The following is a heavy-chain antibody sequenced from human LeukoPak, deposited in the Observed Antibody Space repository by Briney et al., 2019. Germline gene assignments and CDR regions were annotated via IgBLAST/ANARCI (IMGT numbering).Heavy chain of an antibody. CDR3: ARVAAAGFAYDKFDP. D-gene: IGHD6-13*01. V-gene: IGHV1-46*01. CDR2: INPSGAST. CDR1: GYTYISYY. Sequence: ASVKVSCKASGYTYISYYMHWVRQAPGQGLEWMGIINPSGASTNYAQKFQGRVNMTRDTSTNTVYMELGSLRSGDTAVYYCARVAAAGFAYDKFDPWGQGTLVTVSS. J-gene: IGHJ5*02.